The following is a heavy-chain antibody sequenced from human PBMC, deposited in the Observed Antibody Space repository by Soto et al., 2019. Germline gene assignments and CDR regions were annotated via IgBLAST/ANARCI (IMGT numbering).Heavy chain of an antibody. J-gene: IGHJ6*02. CDR3: ARVVIQARALVFWSYGMDV. Sequence: SETLSLTCTVSRGSISSGGCSWSWFRQHPGTGPWWLGYIYYSGSTYYNPSLQRRVTISVDTSKNQFSPKMRSVTAADTACYHSARVVIQARALVFWSYGMDVWGQRTRVSAS. CDR1: RGSISSGGCS. CDR2: IYYSGST. D-gene: IGHD3-3*01. V-gene: IGHV4-31*03.